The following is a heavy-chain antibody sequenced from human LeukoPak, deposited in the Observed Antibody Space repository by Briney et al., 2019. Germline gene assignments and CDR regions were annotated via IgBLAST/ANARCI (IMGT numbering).Heavy chain of an antibody. V-gene: IGHV4-59*12. CDR2: IYYSGST. CDR3: ARDREWVGWGFDY. CDR1: GGSLNNNY. J-gene: IGHJ4*02. Sequence: SETLSLTCTVSGGSLNNNYWSWIRQPPGKGLEWIGYIYYSGSTSYNPSLKSRVTISVDTSKNQFSLKLNSVTAADTAVYYCARDREWVGWGFDYWGQGTLVAVSS. D-gene: IGHD3-3*01.